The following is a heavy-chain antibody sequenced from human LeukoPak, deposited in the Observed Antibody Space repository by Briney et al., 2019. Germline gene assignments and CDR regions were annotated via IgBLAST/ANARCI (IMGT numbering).Heavy chain of an antibody. CDR3: ANSGGSSWYVSLYY. CDR1: GGTFSSNV. V-gene: IGHV1-69*04. D-gene: IGHD6-13*01. CDR2: IIPILGTA. Sequence: SVKVSCKASGGTFSSNVISWVRQAPGQGLEWMGRIIPILGTADCAQKFQGRVTITADKTTNTAYMELSSLRSEDTAVYYCANSGGSSWYVSLYYWGQGTLLTVSS. J-gene: IGHJ4*02.